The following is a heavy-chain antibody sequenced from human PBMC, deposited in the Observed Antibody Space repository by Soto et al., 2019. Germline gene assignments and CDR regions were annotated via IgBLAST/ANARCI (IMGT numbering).Heavy chain of an antibody. J-gene: IGHJ6*02. V-gene: IGHV1-58*01. Sequence: PSVKVSCKASGFTFTSSAVQWVRQARGQRLEWIGWIVVGSGNTNYAQKFQERVTITRDMSTSTAYMELSSLRSEDTAVYYCAASSTSHLYYYGMDVWGQGTTVTVSS. CDR3: AASSTSHLYYYGMDV. D-gene: IGHD2-2*01. CDR2: IVVGSGNT. CDR1: GFTFTSSA.